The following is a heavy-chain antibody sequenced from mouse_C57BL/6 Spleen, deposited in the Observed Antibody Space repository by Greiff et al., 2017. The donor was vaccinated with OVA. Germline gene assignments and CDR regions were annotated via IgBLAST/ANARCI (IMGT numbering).Heavy chain of an antibody. CDR2: IDPENGDT. CDR1: GFNIKDDY. D-gene: IGHD2-13*01. J-gene: IGHJ2*01. V-gene: IGHV14-4*01. Sequence: VQLKQSGAELVRPGASVKLSCTASGFNIKDDYMHWVKRRPEQGLEWIGWIDPENGDTEYASKFQGKATITADTSSNTAYLQLSSLTSEDTAVYYCTTLTTDYWGQGTTLTVSS. CDR3: TTLTTDY.